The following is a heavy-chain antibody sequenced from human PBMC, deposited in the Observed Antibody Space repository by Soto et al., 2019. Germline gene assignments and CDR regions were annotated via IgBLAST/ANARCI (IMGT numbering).Heavy chain of an antibody. V-gene: IGHV1-18*01. J-gene: IGHJ4*02. CDR3: ARDMVTFGGVIVSGY. CDR1: GYTFITYG. Sequence: ASVKVSCKAYGYTFITYGINWVRQAPGKGLEWMGWISAYNGNTKDAQKFQDRVTMTTDTSTSTAYMELTGLRSDDTAVYYCARDMVTFGGVIVSGYWGQGTQVTVSS. CDR2: ISAYNGNT. D-gene: IGHD3-16*02.